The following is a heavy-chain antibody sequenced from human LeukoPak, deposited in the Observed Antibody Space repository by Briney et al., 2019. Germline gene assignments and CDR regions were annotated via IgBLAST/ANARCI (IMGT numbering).Heavy chain of an antibody. D-gene: IGHD6-13*01. V-gene: IGHV4-59*08. CDR1: GGSISSYY. CDR2: IYYSGST. Sequence: PSETLSLTCTVSGGSISSYYWSWIRQPPGKGLEWIGYIYYSGSTHYNPSLMSRVTISVDTSKNQFSLKLSSVTAADMAVYYCARHGDNSSWDYFDYWGQGTLVTVSS. J-gene: IGHJ4*02. CDR3: ARHGDNSSWDYFDY.